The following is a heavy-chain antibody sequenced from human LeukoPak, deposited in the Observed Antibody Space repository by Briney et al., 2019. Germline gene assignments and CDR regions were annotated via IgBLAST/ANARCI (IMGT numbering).Heavy chain of an antibody. CDR3: AREPSAAGSPFDY. D-gene: IGHD6-13*01. Sequence: SQTLSLTCTVSGGSISSGDYYWSWIRQHPGKGLEWIGYIYYSGSTYYNPSLKSRVTISVDTSKNQFSLKLSSVTAADTAVYYCAREPSAAGSPFDYWGQGTLVTVSS. CDR1: GGSISSGDYY. CDR2: IYYSGST. J-gene: IGHJ4*02. V-gene: IGHV4-31*03.